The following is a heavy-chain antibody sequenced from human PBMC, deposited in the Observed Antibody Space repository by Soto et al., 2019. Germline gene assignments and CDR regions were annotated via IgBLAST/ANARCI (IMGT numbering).Heavy chain of an antibody. Sequence: EVQMVESGGGLVQPGGSLRLSCAASGFTFSSYSMNWVRQAPGKGLEWVSYISGSGTTIYYADSVKGRFTISRDNAKNSLYLQMISLRDDDTAIYYCARGDGFGELSGYWGQGTLVTVSS. CDR1: GFTFSSYS. CDR2: ISGSGTTI. CDR3: ARGDGFGELSGY. V-gene: IGHV3-48*02. D-gene: IGHD3-10*01. J-gene: IGHJ4*02.